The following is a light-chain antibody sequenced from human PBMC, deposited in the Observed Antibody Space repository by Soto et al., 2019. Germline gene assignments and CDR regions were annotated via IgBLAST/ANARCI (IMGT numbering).Light chain of an antibody. CDR3: QQYHNLWT. CDR2: RAS. V-gene: IGKV3-15*01. J-gene: IGKJ1*01. Sequence: EILMTQSPATLSVSPGERATLSCTASHYIYSNVAWFQQRPGQAPRLLIYRASTRDTGTPARFSGSGSGTEFTLTITSLQSEDFALYYCQQYHNLWTFGQGTEVEIK. CDR1: HYIYSN.